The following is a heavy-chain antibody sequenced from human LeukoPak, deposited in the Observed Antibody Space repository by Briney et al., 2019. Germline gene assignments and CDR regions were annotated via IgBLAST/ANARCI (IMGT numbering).Heavy chain of an antibody. CDR1: GFTVGSTY. V-gene: IGHV3-53*05. CDR3: ERDMTTIFGVVIPSDAFDI. CDR2: IYSGGST. J-gene: IGHJ3*02. D-gene: IGHD3-3*01. Sequence: GGSLRLSCAASGFTVGSTYMSWARQAPGKGLEWVSVIYSGGSTYYADSVKGRFTISRDNSKNTLYLQMNSLRAEDTAVYYCERDMTTIFGVVIPSDAFDIWGQGTSVTVSS.